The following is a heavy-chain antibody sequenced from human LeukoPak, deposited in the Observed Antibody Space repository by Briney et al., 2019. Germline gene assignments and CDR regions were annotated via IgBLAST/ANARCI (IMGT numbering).Heavy chain of an antibody. CDR3: ATGVRFSVY. CDR1: GYTFTSYD. D-gene: IGHD3-3*01. V-gene: IGHV1-8*02. J-gene: IGHJ4*02. Sequence: ASVKVSCKASGYTFTSYDINWVRQAPGQGLEWMGWMNPNSGNTGYAQKFQGRVTMTEDTSTDTAYMELSSLRSEDTAVYYCATGVRFSVYWGQGTLVTVSS. CDR2: MNPNSGNT.